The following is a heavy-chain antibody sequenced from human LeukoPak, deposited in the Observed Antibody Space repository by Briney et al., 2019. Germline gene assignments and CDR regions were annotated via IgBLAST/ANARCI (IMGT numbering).Heavy chain of an antibody. Sequence: PLASVTVSCKASGYTFTGYYMHWVRQAPGQGLEWMGWINPNRGGTNYAQKFQGRVTMTRDTSISTAYMELSRLRSDDTAVYYCARDIAAAADYMDVWGKGTTVTVSS. CDR3: ARDIAAAADYMDV. CDR1: GYTFTGYY. V-gene: IGHV1-2*02. D-gene: IGHD6-13*01. CDR2: INPNRGGT. J-gene: IGHJ6*03.